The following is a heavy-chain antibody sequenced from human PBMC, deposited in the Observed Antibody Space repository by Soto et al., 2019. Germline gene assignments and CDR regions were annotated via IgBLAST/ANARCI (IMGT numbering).Heavy chain of an antibody. CDR2: IDPSDSQT. V-gene: IGHV5-10-1*01. J-gene: IGHJ4*02. CDR1: GYSFAGYW. Sequence: GESLKISCKGSGYSFAGYWMTWVRQKPGKGLEWMGRIDPSDSQTYYSPSFRGHVTISVTKSITTVFLQWSSLRASDTAMYYCARQIYDSDTGPNFQYYFESWGQGTTVTVSS. CDR3: ARQIYDSDTGPNFQYYFES. D-gene: IGHD3-22*01.